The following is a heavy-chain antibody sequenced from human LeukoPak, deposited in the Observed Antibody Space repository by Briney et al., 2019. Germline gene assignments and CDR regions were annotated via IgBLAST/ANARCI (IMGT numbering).Heavy chain of an antibody. D-gene: IGHD2-15*01. CDR3: ARDRSDCGGSCYSSNWFDP. V-gene: IGHV4-34*01. Sequence: SETLSLTCAVYGGSFSGYYWSWIRQPPGKGLEWIGEINHSGSTNYNPSLKSRATISVDTSKNQFSLKLSSVTAADTAVYYCARDRSDCGGSCYSSNWFDPWGQGTLVTVSS. CDR2: INHSGST. J-gene: IGHJ5*02. CDR1: GGSFSGYY.